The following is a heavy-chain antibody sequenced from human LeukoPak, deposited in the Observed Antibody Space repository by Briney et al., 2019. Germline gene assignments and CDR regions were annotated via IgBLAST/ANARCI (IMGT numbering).Heavy chain of an antibody. Sequence: ASVKVSCKASGYTFTSFAMNWVRQAPGQGLEWIGWINTNTGNPTYAQGFTGRFVSSLDTSVSTAYLHISSLQAEDTAVYYCARAEVSCSRSTCFSYWGQGTLVTVSS. D-gene: IGHD2-15*01. CDR3: ARAEVSCSRSTCFSY. V-gene: IGHV7-4-1*02. J-gene: IGHJ4*02. CDR2: INTNTGNP. CDR1: GYTFTSFA.